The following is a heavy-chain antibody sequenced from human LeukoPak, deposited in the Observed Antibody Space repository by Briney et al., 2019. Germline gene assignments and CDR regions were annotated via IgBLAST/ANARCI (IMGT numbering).Heavy chain of an antibody. D-gene: IGHD3-3*01. J-gene: IGHJ4*02. CDR3: ARDTYEPGLIDF. CDR2: INSGSSDK. V-gene: IGHV3-48*03. CDR1: GFSFSTYE. Sequence: GGSLRLSCTASGFSFSTYEMNWVRQAPGKGLEWVSYINSGSSDKHYTESVRGRFTISRDNAKKTLYLQMNSLRAEDTAVYFCARDTYEPGLIDFWGQGTLVSVSS.